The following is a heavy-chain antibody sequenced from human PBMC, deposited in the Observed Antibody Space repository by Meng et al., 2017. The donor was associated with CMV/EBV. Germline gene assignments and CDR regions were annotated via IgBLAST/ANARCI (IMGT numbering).Heavy chain of an antibody. J-gene: IGHJ4*02. Sequence: GESLKISCAASGFTFDDYAMHWVRQAPGKGLEWVSLISWDGGSTYYADSVKGRFTISRDNSKNSLYLQMNSLRAEDTALYYCATQQPVHRDYWGQGTLVTVSS. CDR1: GFTFDDYA. D-gene: IGHD6-13*01. V-gene: IGHV3-43D*03. CDR2: ISWDGGST. CDR3: ATQQPVHRDY.